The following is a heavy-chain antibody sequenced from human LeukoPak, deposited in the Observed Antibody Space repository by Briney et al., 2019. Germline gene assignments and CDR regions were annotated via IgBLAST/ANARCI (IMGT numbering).Heavy chain of an antibody. CDR1: GGSISSHF. V-gene: IGHV4-59*08. D-gene: IGHD6-13*01. J-gene: IGHJ5*02. CDR3: ARQSSSWYEINWFDP. Sequence: SETLSLTCTVSGGSISSHFWSWIRQPPGKGLEWIAYIYYSGSTDYSGSTDYNPSLKSRVTISVDTSKNQFSLKLSSVTAADTAVYYCARQSSSWYEINWFDPWGQGTLVTVSS. CDR2: IYYSGSTDYSGST.